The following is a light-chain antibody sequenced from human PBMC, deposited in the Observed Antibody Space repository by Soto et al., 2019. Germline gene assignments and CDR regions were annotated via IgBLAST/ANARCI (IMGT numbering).Light chain of an antibody. CDR3: QQYDNVVFT. V-gene: IGKV1-33*01. Sequence: DVQMTQSPSSLSASVGDRITITCQASQDIGKLLNWSQQKPGKAPTILIYDGSILETGVPGRLSGGGSVTHFTFTISILQPEDIGTYYCQQYDNVVFTFGPGTKGDLK. CDR2: DGS. CDR1: QDIGKL. J-gene: IGKJ3*01.